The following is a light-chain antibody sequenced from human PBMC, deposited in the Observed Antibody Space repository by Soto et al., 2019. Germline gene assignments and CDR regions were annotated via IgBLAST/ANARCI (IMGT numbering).Light chain of an antibody. CDR3: SSYTSSSTLYV. V-gene: IGLV2-14*01. CDR2: DVS. J-gene: IGLJ1*01. Sequence: QSALTQPASVSGSPGQSITISCTGTSSVVGGYNYVSWYQQHPGKAPKLMIYDVSNRPSGVSNRFSGSKSGNTASLIISGLQAEDEADYYCSSYTSSSTLYVFGTGTKLTVL. CDR1: SSVVGGYNY.